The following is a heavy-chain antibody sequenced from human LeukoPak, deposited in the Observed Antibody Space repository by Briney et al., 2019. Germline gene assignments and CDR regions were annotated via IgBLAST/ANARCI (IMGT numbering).Heavy chain of an antibody. Sequence: GGSLRLSCTASGFNIRGSAMHWVRQAPGKGLGWVGRIRSQVNSYATAYGTSVKGRFTISRDDSKSTAYLQMNSLKTEDTAVYYCTRVGYNSGDYWGQGTLVTVSS. CDR3: TRVGYNSGDY. CDR1: GFNIRGSA. D-gene: IGHD1-1*01. V-gene: IGHV3-73*01. CDR2: IRSQVNSYAT. J-gene: IGHJ4*02.